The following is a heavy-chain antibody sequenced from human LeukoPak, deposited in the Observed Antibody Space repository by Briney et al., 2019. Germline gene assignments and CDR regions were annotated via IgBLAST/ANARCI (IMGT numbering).Heavy chain of an antibody. Sequence: SETLSLTCAVYGGSFSGYYWSWIRQPPGKGLEWIGSIYYSGSTYYNPSLKGRVTISVDTSKNQFSLKLSSVTAADTAVYYCARDGGGGLWDYWGQGTLVTVSS. CDR2: IYYSGST. J-gene: IGHJ4*02. V-gene: IGHV4-34*01. CDR3: ARDGGGGLWDY. CDR1: GGSFSGYY. D-gene: IGHD2-21*01.